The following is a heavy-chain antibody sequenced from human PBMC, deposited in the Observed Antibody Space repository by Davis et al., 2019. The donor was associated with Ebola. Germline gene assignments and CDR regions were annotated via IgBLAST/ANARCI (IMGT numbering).Heavy chain of an antibody. J-gene: IGHJ4*02. CDR3: ARDGEHYSDLDY. V-gene: IGHV3-74*01. CDR1: GFTFSDYY. Sequence: GESLKISCAASGFTFSDYYMSWIRQAPGKGLVWVSRIKSDGSTKSYADSVKGRFTISRDNAKNTLYLQMDSLRAEDTAVYYCARDGEHYSDLDYWGQGTLVTVSS. D-gene: IGHD1-26*01. CDR2: IKSDGSTK.